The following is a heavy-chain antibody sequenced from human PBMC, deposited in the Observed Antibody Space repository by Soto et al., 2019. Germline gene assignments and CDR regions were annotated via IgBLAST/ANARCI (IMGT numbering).Heavy chain of an antibody. D-gene: IGHD3-22*01. V-gene: IGHV6-1*01. CDR3: ARDRVYYDSSGYYPDAFDI. CDR1: GDSVSSNSAA. Sequence: SQTLSLTCAISGDSVSSNSAAWNWIRQSPSRGLEWLGRTYYRSKWYNDYAVSVKSRITINPDTSKNQFSLQLNSVTPEDTAVYYCARDRVYYDSSGYYPDAFDIWGQGTMVTVSS. J-gene: IGHJ3*02. CDR2: TYYRSKWYN.